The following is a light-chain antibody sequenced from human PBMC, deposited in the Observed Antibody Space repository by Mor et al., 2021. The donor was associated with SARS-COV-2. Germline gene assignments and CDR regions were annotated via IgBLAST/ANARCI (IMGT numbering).Light chain of an antibody. CDR2: DAS. V-gene: IGKV3-20*01. CDR1: HSLTSNS. Sequence: ATLSCSASHSLTSNSLAWYQQKPGQPPRLLIFDASSRPTGIPDRFSVSGSGTDFTLTISRVEPEDFAVYHCHQFGSSVFSFGQGSRLE. J-gene: IGKJ2*01. CDR3: HQFGSSVFS.